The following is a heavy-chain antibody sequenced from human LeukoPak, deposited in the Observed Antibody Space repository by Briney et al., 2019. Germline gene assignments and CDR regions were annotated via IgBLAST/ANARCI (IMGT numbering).Heavy chain of an antibody. J-gene: IGHJ4*02. CDR1: GYKFTNYG. CDR2: ISPYNGNT. CDR3: ATEGGWQPIDYGDSVY. D-gene: IGHD4-17*01. V-gene: IGHV1-18*01. Sequence: ASVKVSCKASGYKFTNYGITWVRQAPGQGLEWMGWISPYNGNTNYAQKFQGRVTLTTDTSTSTAYIHLRSLRSDDTAVYYCATEGGWQPIDYGDSVYWGQGTLVTVSS.